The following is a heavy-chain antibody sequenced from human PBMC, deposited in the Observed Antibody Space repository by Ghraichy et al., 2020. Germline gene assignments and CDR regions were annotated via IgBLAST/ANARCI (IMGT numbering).Heavy chain of an antibody. Sequence: GGSLRLSCAASGFTFSDYYMSWIRQAPGKGLEWVSYISSSGSTIYYADSVKGRFTISRDNAKNSLYLQMNSLRAEDTAVYYCARNSVRFLEWLPYGMDVWGQGTTVTVSS. CDR3: ARNSVRFLEWLPYGMDV. J-gene: IGHJ6*02. V-gene: IGHV3-11*01. D-gene: IGHD3-3*01. CDR1: GFTFSDYY. CDR2: ISSSGSTI.